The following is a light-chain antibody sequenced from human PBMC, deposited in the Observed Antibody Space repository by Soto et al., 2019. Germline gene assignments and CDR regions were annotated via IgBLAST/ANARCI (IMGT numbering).Light chain of an antibody. J-gene: IGKJ2*01. V-gene: IGKV1-5*03. CDR3: QQYHSYPYT. CDR2: KAS. Sequence: DIQMTQSPSTLSASVGDRVTITCRASQSISSWLAWYKQKPGKAPKLLIYKASSLESGVPSMFSGSGSGTEFTLTISSLQPDDFATYYCQQYHSYPYTFGQGTTLEIK. CDR1: QSISSW.